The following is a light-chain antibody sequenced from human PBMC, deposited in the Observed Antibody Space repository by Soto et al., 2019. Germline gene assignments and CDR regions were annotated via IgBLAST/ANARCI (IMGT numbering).Light chain of an antibody. CDR2: TND. CDR3: ATWDDSVYV. Sequence: QSVLTQPPSASGTPGQRVTISCSGSTANTGTNTVNWFQHLPGSAPKLLIYTNDQRPSGVPDRFSGSRSGTSASLAISGPQSEDEADYYCATWDDSVYVFGTGTKVTVL. CDR1: TANTGTNT. V-gene: IGLV1-44*01. J-gene: IGLJ1*01.